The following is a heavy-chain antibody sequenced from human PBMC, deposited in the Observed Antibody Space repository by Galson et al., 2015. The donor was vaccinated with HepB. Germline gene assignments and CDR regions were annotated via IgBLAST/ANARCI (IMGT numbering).Heavy chain of an antibody. CDR2: ISGSGGST. J-gene: IGHJ4*02. CDR1: GFTFSSYA. D-gene: IGHD3-10*01. CDR3: AKGTETYYYGSGSYYNFDY. Sequence: SLRLSCAASGFTFSSYAMSWVRQAPGKGLEWVSAISGSGGSTYYADSVKGRFTISRDNSKNTLYLQMNSLRAEDTAVYYCAKGTETYYYGSGSYYNFDYWGQGTLVTVSS. V-gene: IGHV3-23*01.